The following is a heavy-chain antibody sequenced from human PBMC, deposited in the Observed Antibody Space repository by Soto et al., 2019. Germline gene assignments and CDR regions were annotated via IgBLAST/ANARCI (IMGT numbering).Heavy chain of an antibody. Sequence: QVQLVQSGAEVKKPGSSVKVSCKASGGTFSTYTISWVRQAPGQGLEWMGRIAPIINIPDYSQKFQGRVTITADKSTTPAYLELSSLRSEDTAVYYCARAMCFGGSCYLDVWGQGTLVTVSS. CDR1: GGTFSTYT. V-gene: IGHV1-69*02. CDR2: IAPIINIP. J-gene: IGHJ4*02. D-gene: IGHD2-15*01. CDR3: ARAMCFGGSCYLDV.